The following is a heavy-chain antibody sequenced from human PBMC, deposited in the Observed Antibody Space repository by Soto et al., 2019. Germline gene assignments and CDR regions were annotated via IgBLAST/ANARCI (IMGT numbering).Heavy chain of an antibody. CDR2: ISYDGSNK. D-gene: IGHD2-15*01. CDR1: GFTFSSYG. CDR3: AKEGKHIVVVVAATVLDY. J-gene: IGHJ4*02. V-gene: IGHV3-30*18. Sequence: QVQLVESGGGVVQPGRSLRLSCAASGFTFSSYGMHWVRQAPGKGLEWVAVISYDGSNKYYADSVKGRFTISRDNSKNTLYLQMNSLRAEDTAVYYCAKEGKHIVVVVAATVLDYWGQGTLVTVSS.